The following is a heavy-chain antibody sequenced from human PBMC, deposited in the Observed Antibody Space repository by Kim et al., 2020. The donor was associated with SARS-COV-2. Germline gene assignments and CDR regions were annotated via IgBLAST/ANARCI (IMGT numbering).Heavy chain of an antibody. CDR2: ISAYNGNT. CDR3: AVPCSSTSCYEGVGRGYYYYYYGMDV. V-gene: IGHV1-18*01. CDR1: GYTFTSYG. J-gene: IGHJ6*02. Sequence: ASVKVSCKASGYTFTSYGISWVRQAPGQGLEWMGWISAYNGNTNYAQKLQGRVTMTTDTSTSTAYMELRSLRSDDTAVYYCAVPCSSTSCYEGVGRGYYYYYYGMDVWGQGTTVTVSS. D-gene: IGHD2-2*01.